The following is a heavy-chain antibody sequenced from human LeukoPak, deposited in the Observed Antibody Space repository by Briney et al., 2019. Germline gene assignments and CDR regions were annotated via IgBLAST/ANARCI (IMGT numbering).Heavy chain of an antibody. V-gene: IGHV3-7*01. D-gene: IGHD3-22*01. CDR3: ARGFWLSNY. CDR2: IKQDRSEK. J-gene: IGHJ4*02. CDR1: GFTFTNYW. Sequence: GGSLRLSCAASGFTFTNYWMSWVRQAPGKGLELVANIKQDRSEKYYVDSVKGRFTISRDNAKNSLYLQMNSLRAEDTAVYYCARGFWLSNYWGQGTLVTVSS.